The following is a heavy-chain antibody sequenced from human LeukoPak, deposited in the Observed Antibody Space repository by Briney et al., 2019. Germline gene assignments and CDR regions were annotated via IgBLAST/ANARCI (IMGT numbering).Heavy chain of an antibody. CDR1: GYTFTGYY. CDR2: IYPNSGAT. CDR3: GTLLSNGAFDG. V-gene: IGHV1-2*02. Sequence: ASLKVSCKASGYTFTGYYMHWVRQAPGQGLEWMGYIYPNSGATKYAQKFQGRVTMTRDTSISTAYMELSGLGPEDTDVYNCGTLLSNGAFDGWGEGSLVTVSS. J-gene: IGHJ4*02. D-gene: IGHD2-8*01.